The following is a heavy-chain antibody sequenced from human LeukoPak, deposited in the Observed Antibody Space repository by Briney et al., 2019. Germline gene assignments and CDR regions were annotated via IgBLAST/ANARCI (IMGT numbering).Heavy chain of an antibody. Sequence: SQTLSLTCAISGDRVSTNNAAWSWIRQSPSRGLEWLGRTYYRSKWYNYCAGSVKSRIIFNPDTSKNQVSLQLNSVTPEDTAVYYCAREKVVIAATHYYGMDVWGQGTTVTVSS. CDR3: AREKVVIAATHYYGMDV. CDR1: GDRVSTNNAA. J-gene: IGHJ6*02. CDR2: TYYRSKWYN. D-gene: IGHD2-15*01. V-gene: IGHV6-1*01.